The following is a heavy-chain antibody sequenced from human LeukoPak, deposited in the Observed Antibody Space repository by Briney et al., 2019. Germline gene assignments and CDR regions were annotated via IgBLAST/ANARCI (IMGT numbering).Heavy chain of an antibody. V-gene: IGHV1-69*06. CDR3: ARGDGLAGL. CDR1: GGTFSSYA. Sequence: GSSVKVSCKASGGTFSSYAIRWVRQDPGPGREWMGGIIPIFGTANYAQKFQGRVTITADKSTSTAYMELSSLRSEDTAVYYCARGDGLAGLWGQGTLVTVSS. J-gene: IGHJ4*02. CDR2: IIPIFGTA. D-gene: IGHD5-24*01.